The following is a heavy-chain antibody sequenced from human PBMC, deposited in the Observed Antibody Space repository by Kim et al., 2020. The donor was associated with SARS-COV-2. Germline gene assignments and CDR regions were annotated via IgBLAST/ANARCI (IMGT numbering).Heavy chain of an antibody. V-gene: IGHV1-3*01. CDR1: GYTFTSYA. D-gene: IGHD3-22*01. CDR3: ARTLTMIVGTDAFDI. Sequence: ASVKVSCKASGYTFTSYAMHWVRQAPGQRLEWMGWINAGNGNTKYSQKFQGRVTITRDTSASTAYMELSSLRSEDTAVYYCARTLTMIVGTDAFDIWGQGTMVTVSS. J-gene: IGHJ3*02. CDR2: INAGNGNT.